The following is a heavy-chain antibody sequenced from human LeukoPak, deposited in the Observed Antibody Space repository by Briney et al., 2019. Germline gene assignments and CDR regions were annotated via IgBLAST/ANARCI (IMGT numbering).Heavy chain of an antibody. V-gene: IGHV3-66*01. J-gene: IGHJ3*02. CDR2: IYGDGST. CDR3: ARINYRAFSI. Sequence: GGSLRLSCVASAFTVSTNYMIWVRQAPGKGLEWVSLIYGDGSTFYADSVKGRVTISRDNSKNTVFLQMNSLRAEDTALYYCARINYRAFSIWGQGTMVTVSS. D-gene: IGHD4-11*01. CDR1: AFTVSTNY.